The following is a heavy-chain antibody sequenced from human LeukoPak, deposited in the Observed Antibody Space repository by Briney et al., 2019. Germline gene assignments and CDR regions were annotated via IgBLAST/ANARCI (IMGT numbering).Heavy chain of an antibody. CDR2: ITWNSGSI. CDR1: GFTFDGYA. Sequence: GRSLRLSCAASGFTFDGYAMHWVRQAPGKGLEWVSGITWNSGSIGYADPVKGRFTISRDNAKNSLYMQMNSLRAEDTALYYCAKDIHFWSGYSGDYYYYGMDVWGQGTTVTVSS. D-gene: IGHD3-3*02. CDR3: AKDIHFWSGYSGDYYYYGMDV. V-gene: IGHV3-9*01. J-gene: IGHJ6*02.